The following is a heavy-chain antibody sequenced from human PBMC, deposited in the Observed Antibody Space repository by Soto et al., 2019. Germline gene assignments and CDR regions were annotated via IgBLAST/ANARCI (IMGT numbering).Heavy chain of an antibody. Sequence: SGGSLRLSCAASGFTFSSYAMSWVRQAPGKGLEWVSAISGSGGSTYYADSVKGRFTISRDNSKNTLYLQMNSLRAEDTAVYYCEKGPQSGSYLNPFDYWGQGPLVTVYS. CDR1: GFTFSSYA. V-gene: IGHV3-23*01. CDR2: ISGSGGST. J-gene: IGHJ4*02. D-gene: IGHD1-26*01. CDR3: EKGPQSGSYLNPFDY.